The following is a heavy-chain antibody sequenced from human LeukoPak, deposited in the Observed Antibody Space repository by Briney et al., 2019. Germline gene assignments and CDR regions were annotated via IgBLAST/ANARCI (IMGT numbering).Heavy chain of an antibody. Sequence: PGGSLRLSCAASGFTFNNYAMSWVRQAPGKGLEWVSFISSSGSAIHYADSVRGRFTISRDNAKNSLYLQMSRLRAEDTAVYYCAREKLSFFDSSGYFDYWGQGTLVTVSS. V-gene: IGHV3-48*03. J-gene: IGHJ4*02. CDR3: AREKLSFFDSSGYFDY. CDR1: GFTFNNYA. D-gene: IGHD3-22*01. CDR2: ISSSGSAI.